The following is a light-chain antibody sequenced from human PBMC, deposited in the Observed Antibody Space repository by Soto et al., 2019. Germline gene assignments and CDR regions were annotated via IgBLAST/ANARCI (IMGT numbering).Light chain of an antibody. V-gene: IGLV7-46*01. Sequence: QAVVTQDPSLTVSPGGTVTLTCGSITGAVTTGHYPYWFQQKPGQGPRTLIYDTNNKHSWTPARFSGSLLGDKAALTLSGAQPEDEAKYYCFLSYNGAVVFGGGTKVTVL. J-gene: IGLJ2*01. CDR3: FLSYNGAVV. CDR2: DTN. CDR1: TGAVTTGHY.